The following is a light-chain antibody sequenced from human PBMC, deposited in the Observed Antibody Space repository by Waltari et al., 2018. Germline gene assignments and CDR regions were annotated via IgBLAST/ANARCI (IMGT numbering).Light chain of an antibody. CDR1: ESVSGS. V-gene: IGKV3-15*01. CDR3: QQYSKWPPLT. CDR2: GAS. Sequence: EIVMTQSPATLSVSPGERATLPCRASESVSGSLAWYQQRPGQAPRLLIYGASTRATGTPARFSGSGSGTEFTLTISSLQSEDFAVYYCQQYSKWPPLTFGGGTKVEIK. J-gene: IGKJ4*01.